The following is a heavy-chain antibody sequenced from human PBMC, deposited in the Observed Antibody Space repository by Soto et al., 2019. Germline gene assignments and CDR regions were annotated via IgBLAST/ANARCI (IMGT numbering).Heavy chain of an antibody. CDR2: IFYSGST. V-gene: IGHV4-59*11. J-gene: IGHJ4*01. Sequence: SETLSVTCTVSGGSISGHYWIWIRQPPGKGLEWIGYIFYSGSTNYNPSLKSRVTISVDTTKNQFSLKLSSVTAADTAVYYCARVGSSGWAPDYWGQGTLVTVSS. CDR3: ARVGSSGWAPDY. D-gene: IGHD6-19*01. CDR1: GGSISGHY.